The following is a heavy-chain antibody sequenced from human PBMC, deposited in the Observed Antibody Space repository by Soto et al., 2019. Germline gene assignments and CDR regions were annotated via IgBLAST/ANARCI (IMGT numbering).Heavy chain of an antibody. CDR2: ISAYNGNT. CDR1: GYTFTSYG. J-gene: IGHJ5*02. Sequence: ASVKVSCKASGYTFTSYGISWVRQAPGQGLEWMGWISAYNGNTNYAQKLQGRVTMTTDTYTSKAYMELRSLRSDDTAVYYCARDLLQLWSSAGNWFDPRGQGTMVIVSA. V-gene: IGHV1-18*01. CDR3: ARDLLQLWSSAGNWFDP. D-gene: IGHD5-18*01.